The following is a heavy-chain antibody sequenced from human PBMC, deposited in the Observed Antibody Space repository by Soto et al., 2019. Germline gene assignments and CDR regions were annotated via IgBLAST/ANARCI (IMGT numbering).Heavy chain of an antibody. CDR2: ISTSNGDT. J-gene: IGHJ4*02. CDR3: ARHLSTRWSADF. Sequence: ASVKVSCKASGYTFTYYGIRWVRQAPGQGLEWMGWISTSNGDTNYAQNLQGRVTLTTDTSTSTAYMDLRSLRSDDTAVYYCARHLSTRWSADFWGQGTLVTVSS. V-gene: IGHV1-18*01. CDR1: GYTFTYYG. D-gene: IGHD2-15*01.